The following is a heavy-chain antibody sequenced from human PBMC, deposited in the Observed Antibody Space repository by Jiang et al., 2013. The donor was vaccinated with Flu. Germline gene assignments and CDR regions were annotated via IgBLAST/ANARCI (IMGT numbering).Heavy chain of an antibody. CDR1: GYSFPNYY. CDR2: MNPDSGIT. Sequence: GAEVKKPGASVKVSCETSGYSFPNYYIHWVRQASGQGLEWMGWMNPDSGITRYAQKFQGRVRMTSDTSESTAYMELSSLRPEDTAIYYCARDNGNYARWVASWGQGTLVTVS. D-gene: IGHD4-17*01. CDR3: ARDNGNYARWVAS. J-gene: IGHJ4*02. V-gene: IGHV1-8*02.